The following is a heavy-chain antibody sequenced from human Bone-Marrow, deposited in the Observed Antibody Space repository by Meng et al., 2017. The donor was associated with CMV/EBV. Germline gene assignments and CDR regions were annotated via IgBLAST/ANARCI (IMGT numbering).Heavy chain of an antibody. V-gene: IGHV3-30*02. J-gene: IGHJ3*02. CDR3: AKGKFSPDQLLLDDAFDI. D-gene: IGHD2-2*01. CDR2: IRYDGSNK. CDR1: GFTFNSHV. Sequence: GESLKISCTASGFTFNSHVMYWVRQAPSKGLEWVAFIRYDGSNKYYADSVKGRFTISRDNSKNTLYLQMNSLRAEDTAVYYCAKGKFSPDQLLLDDAFDIWGQGTMVTVSS.